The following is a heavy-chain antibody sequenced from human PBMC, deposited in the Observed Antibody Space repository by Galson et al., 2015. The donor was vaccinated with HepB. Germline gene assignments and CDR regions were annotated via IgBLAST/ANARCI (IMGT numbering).Heavy chain of an antibody. CDR3: ARDHSLRGSYRHFDY. J-gene: IGHJ4*02. D-gene: IGHD3-16*02. V-gene: IGHV1-69*13. CDR1: GGTFSSYA. Sequence: SVKVSCKASGGTFSSYAISWVRQAPGQGLEWMGGIIPIFGTANYAQKFQGRVTITADESTSTAYMELSSLRSEDTAVYYCARDHSLRGSYRHFDYWGQGTLVTVSS. CDR2: IIPIFGTA.